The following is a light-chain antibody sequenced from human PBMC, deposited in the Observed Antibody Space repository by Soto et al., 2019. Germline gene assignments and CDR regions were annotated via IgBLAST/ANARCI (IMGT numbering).Light chain of an antibody. V-gene: IGKV3-20*01. CDR3: QHFGKSPPSP. CDR2: GAS. Sequence: EIVLTHSPGTLALSPGERATLSCRASENINKKYLVWYQQKGGQAPRLLLYGASTRATGIPDRFSGSGSGTDFTLIISRLVPEDFAMYYCQHFGKSPPSPFGLGTKWIS. J-gene: IGKJ1*01. CDR1: ENINKKY.